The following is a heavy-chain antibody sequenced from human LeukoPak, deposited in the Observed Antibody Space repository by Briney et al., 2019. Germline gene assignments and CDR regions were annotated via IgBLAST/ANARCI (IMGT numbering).Heavy chain of an antibody. J-gene: IGHJ4*02. CDR3: AKSKYLGGSYDY. CDR1: GFTFDDYG. Sequence: GGSLRLSCVASGFTFDDYGISWVRQAPGKGLEWVSGISWNSDMIGYADSVKGRFTISRDNAKNSLYLQMNSLRAEDMALYYCAKSKYLGGSYDYWGQGTLVTVSS. V-gene: IGHV3-9*03. CDR2: ISWNSDMI. D-gene: IGHD3-10*01.